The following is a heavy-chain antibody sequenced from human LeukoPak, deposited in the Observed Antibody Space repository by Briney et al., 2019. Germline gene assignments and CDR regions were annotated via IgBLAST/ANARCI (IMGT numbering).Heavy chain of an antibody. D-gene: IGHD2-8*01. V-gene: IGHV1-18*01. J-gene: IGHJ4*02. CDR2: ISAYNGNT. Sequence: ASVKVSCKASGGTFSSYAISWVRQAPGQGLEWMGWISAYNGNTNYAQKLQGRVTMTTDTSTSTAYMELRSLRSDDTAVYYCARDLEEYCTNGVCYYFDYWGQGTLVTVSS. CDR1: GGTFSSYA. CDR3: ARDLEEYCTNGVCYYFDY.